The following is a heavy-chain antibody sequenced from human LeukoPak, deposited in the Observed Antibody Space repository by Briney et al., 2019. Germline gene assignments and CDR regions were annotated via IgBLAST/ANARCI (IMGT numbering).Heavy chain of an antibody. CDR1: GFTVSSNY. V-gene: IGHV3-66*01. CDR3: AREALMTYYYDSSGYPPESR. D-gene: IGHD3-22*01. CDR2: IYSGGST. Sequence: GGSLRLSCAASGFTVSSNYMSWVRQAPGKGLEWVSVIYSGGSTYYADSVKGRFTISRDNSKNTLYLQMNSLRAEDTAVYYCAREALMTYYYDSSGYPPESRWGQGTLVTVSS. J-gene: IGHJ4*02.